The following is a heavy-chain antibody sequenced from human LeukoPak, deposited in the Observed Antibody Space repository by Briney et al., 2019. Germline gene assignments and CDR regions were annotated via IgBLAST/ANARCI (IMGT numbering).Heavy chain of an antibody. J-gene: IGHJ5*02. CDR3: ARRVYSGDWFDP. Sequence: SETLSLTCTVSGGSISSYYWSWIRQPPGKGLEWIGYIYYSGGTNYNPSLKSRVTISVDTSKNQFSLKLSSVTAADTAVYYCARRVYSGDWFDPWGQGTLVTVSS. CDR1: GGSISSYY. D-gene: IGHD2-15*01. CDR2: IYYSGGT. V-gene: IGHV4-59*01.